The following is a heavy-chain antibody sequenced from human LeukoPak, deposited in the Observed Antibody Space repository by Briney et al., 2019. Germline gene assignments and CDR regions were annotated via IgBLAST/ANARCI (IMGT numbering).Heavy chain of an antibody. D-gene: IGHD1-26*01. J-gene: IGHJ4*02. CDR3: AKSLSGTYFNFDY. V-gene: IGHV3-23*01. Sequence: GGSLRLSCAAFGLTFSNSAMSWVRQAPGKGLEWVSTSTGSGGTTYYADSVKGRFTISRDNSKNTLYLQMCSLKAAATALYYCAKSLSGTYFNFDYWGQGTLVTVSS. CDR1: GLTFSNSA. CDR2: STGSGGTT.